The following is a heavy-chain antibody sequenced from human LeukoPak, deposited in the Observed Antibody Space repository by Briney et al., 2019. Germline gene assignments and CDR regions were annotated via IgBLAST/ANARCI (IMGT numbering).Heavy chain of an antibody. CDR3: AREFEATGFWALDY. D-gene: IGHD3-16*01. J-gene: IGHJ4*02. V-gene: IGHV3-7*01. CDR1: GFTFSGHW. CDR2: IKQDGSEK. Sequence: GESLRLSCAASGFTFSGHWMSWVRQAPGKGLEWVANIKQDGSEKSYVDSVKGRFTISRDNAKNSLYLQMNSLRAEDTAVYYCAREFEATGFWALDYWGQGTLVTASS.